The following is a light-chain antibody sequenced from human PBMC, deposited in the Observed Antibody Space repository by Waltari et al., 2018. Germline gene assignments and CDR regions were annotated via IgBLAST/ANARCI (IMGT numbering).Light chain of an antibody. CDR1: QSLSSTY. V-gene: IGKV3-20*01. J-gene: IGKJ2*01. Sequence: EIVLTQSPGTLSLSPGERVTLSCRASQSLSSTYLAWYQQKPGQAPRLLIYVASSRATGIPDRFSGSGSGTDFTLSISRLEPEDSAVYYCQQYGRSPYTFGQGTKLEIK. CDR2: VAS. CDR3: QQYGRSPYT.